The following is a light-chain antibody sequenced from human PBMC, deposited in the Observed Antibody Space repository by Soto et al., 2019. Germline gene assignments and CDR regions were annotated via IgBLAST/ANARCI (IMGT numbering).Light chain of an antibody. J-gene: IGKJ5*01. CDR1: QYVSNK. CDR2: GAS. Sequence: EIVMTQSPATLSVSPGETATLSCRASQYVSNKVAWYQQKPGQAPSLLILGASTRATGVPARFSGSGSGTEFTLSISRLQSEDFEVYYSKKYNEWTPFTFGQGTRLEIK. V-gene: IGKV3-15*01. CDR3: KKYNEWTPFT.